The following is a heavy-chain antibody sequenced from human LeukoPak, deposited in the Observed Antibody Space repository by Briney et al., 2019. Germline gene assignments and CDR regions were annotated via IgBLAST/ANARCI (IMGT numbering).Heavy chain of an antibody. CDR3: ARDGTLSGRHPLDY. CDR1: GYTFTGYY. Sequence: GASVKVSCKASGYTFTGYYIHWVRQAPGQGLEWMGWINPNSGGTNYAQKFQGRVTMTRDTSISTAYMELSRLRSDDTAVYYCARDGTLSGRHPLDYWGQGNLVTVSS. D-gene: IGHD3-10*01. V-gene: IGHV1-2*02. CDR2: INPNSGGT. J-gene: IGHJ4*02.